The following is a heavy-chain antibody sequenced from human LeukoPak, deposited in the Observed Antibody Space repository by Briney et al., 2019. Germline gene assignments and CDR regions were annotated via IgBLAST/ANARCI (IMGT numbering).Heavy chain of an antibody. D-gene: IGHD5-24*01. CDR2: IRGDGNYK. CDR1: GFTFTNAW. J-gene: IGHJ4*02. Sequence: GGSLRLSCLASGFTFTNAWMSWVRQAPGKGLEWVATIRGDGNYKHYVDSVRGRFTISRDNAKSSVYLEMNTLRVEDTAVYYCADLGYTDWGQGTLVTVSS. CDR3: ADLGYTD. V-gene: IGHV3-7*01.